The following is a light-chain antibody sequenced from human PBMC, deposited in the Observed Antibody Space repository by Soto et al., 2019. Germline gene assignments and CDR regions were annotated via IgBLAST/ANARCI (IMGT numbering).Light chain of an antibody. CDR3: GSWDASLRVYL. V-gene: IGLV2-14*01. Sequence: QSVLTQPASVSGSPGQSITISCTGTSSDVGGYNYVSWYQQHPGKAPKLMIYDTNRRPSGIPERFSASKSGTSVTLNIIGLQTRDEADYYCGSWDASLRVYLFGTGTKLTVL. CDR1: SSDVGGYNY. CDR2: DTN. J-gene: IGLJ1*01.